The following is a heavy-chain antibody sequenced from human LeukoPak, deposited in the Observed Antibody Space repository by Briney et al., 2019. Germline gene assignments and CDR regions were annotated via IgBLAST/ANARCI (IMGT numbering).Heavy chain of an antibody. CDR2: ISGSGGST. Sequence: GGSLRLSCAASGFTLSNCWMSWVRQAPGKGLEWVSAISGSGGSTYYADSVKGRFTISRDNSKNTLYLQMNGLRAEDTAVYYCAKEVYDFWSGYPVGFDYWGQGTLVTVSS. V-gene: IGHV3-23*01. D-gene: IGHD3-3*01. CDR1: GFTLSNCW. J-gene: IGHJ4*02. CDR3: AKEVYDFWSGYPVGFDY.